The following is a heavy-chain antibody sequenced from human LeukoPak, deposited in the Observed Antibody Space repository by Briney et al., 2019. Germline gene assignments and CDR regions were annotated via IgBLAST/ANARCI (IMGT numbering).Heavy chain of an antibody. Sequence: GRSLRLSCAASGFTFSRYGMHWVRQAPGKGLVWVSRINSDWSSTRYADAVKGRFTISRDNAKHTLSLQMNSLRAEDTAVYYCARDYDFWSGFFDYWGQGTLVTVSS. D-gene: IGHD3-3*01. CDR3: ARDYDFWSGFFDY. J-gene: IGHJ4*02. V-gene: IGHV3-74*01. CDR2: INSDWSST. CDR1: GFTFSRYG.